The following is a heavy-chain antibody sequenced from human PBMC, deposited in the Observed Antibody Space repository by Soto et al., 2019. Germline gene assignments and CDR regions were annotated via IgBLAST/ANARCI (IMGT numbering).Heavy chain of an antibody. V-gene: IGHV3-53*04. CDR3: ARAGQYCTTGTCYPASMGV. J-gene: IGHJ6*04. Sequence: PGGSLRLSCSASGFTVSSSYINWVRQAPGKGLEWVSTFYSGGKTYYADSVKGRFTISRHSSENTLYLQMSSLRSEDTAVYYCARAGQYCTTGTCYPASMGVWGEGTTVTVSS. CDR1: GFTVSSSY. CDR2: FYSGGKT. D-gene: IGHD2-15*01.